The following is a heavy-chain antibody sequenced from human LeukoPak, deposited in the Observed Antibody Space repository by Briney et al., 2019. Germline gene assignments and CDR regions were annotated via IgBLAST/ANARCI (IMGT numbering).Heavy chain of an antibody. V-gene: IGHV4-39*07. J-gene: IGHJ4*02. CDR2: IYYSGST. CDR3: ARGRYYFDY. Sequence: SETLSLTCTVSGGSINSGGSYWGWIRQPPGKGLKWIGSIYYSGSTYYNPSLKSRVTISVDTSKNQFSLKLSSVTAADTAVYYCARGRYYFDYWGQGTLVTVSS. CDR1: GGSINSGGSY.